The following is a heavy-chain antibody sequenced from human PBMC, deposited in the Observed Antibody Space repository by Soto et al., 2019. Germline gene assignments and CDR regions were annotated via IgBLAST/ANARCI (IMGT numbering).Heavy chain of an antibody. CDR1: GFTFSSYW. V-gene: IGHV3-7*01. D-gene: IGHD3-9*01. CDR2: IKQDGSEK. J-gene: IGHJ3*02. CDR3: ARDLLPWRYDILTPPCAFDI. Sequence: GGSLRLSCAASGFTFSSYWMSWVRQAPGKGLEWVANIKQDGSEKYYVDSVKGRFTISRDNAKNSLYLQMNSLRAEDTAVYYCARDLLPWRYDILTPPCAFDIWGQGTMVTVSS.